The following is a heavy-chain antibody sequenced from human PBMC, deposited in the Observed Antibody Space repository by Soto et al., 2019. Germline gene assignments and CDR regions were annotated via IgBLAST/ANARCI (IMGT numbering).Heavy chain of an antibody. CDR2: VSGGGATT. D-gene: IGHD6-19*01. CDR3: AKQAGYSSDPFDY. V-gene: IGHV3-23*01. CDR1: GFTFSYYS. J-gene: IGHJ4*02. Sequence: PGGSLRLSCAASGFTFSYYSMSWVRQTPATGLEWVSGVSGGGATTYYAASVKGRFTISRDNSKNTLYLQINSLRAEDTAVYYCAKQAGYSSDPFDYWGQGTLVTVSS.